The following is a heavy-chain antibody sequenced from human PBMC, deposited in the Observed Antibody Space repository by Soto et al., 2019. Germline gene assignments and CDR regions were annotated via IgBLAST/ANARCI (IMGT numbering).Heavy chain of an antibody. J-gene: IGHJ6*02. V-gene: IGHV4-30-4*01. D-gene: IGHD5-12*01. CDR1: GGSISSADYY. Sequence: PSETLSLTCTVSGGSISSADYYWSWVRQPPGKGLEWIGYIYYSGSTFFNPSLKSRVTISKDTSRNQFSLRLNSVTAADTAAYYCARAIVVTIGGMDVWGQGTTVTVSS. CDR2: IYYSGST. CDR3: ARAIVVTIGGMDV.